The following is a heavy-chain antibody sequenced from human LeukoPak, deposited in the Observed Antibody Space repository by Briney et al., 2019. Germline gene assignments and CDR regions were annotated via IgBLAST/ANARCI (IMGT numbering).Heavy chain of an antibody. CDR3: ATSPRYCSSTSCYSSPPNWFDP. V-gene: IGHV3-23*01. Sequence: GGSLRLSCAASRFTFSSYAMSWVRQAPGKGLEWVSAISGSGGSTYYADSVKGRFTISRDNSKNTLYLQMNSLRAEDTAVYYCATSPRYCSSTSCYSSPPNWFDPWGQGTLVTVSS. CDR1: RFTFSSYA. CDR2: ISGSGGST. J-gene: IGHJ5*02. D-gene: IGHD2-2*01.